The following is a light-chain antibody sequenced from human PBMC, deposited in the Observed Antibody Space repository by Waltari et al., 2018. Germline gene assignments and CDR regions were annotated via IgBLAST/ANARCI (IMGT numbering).Light chain of an antibody. CDR1: QSISSY. V-gene: IGKV3-11*01. Sequence: EIVLQQSPATLSLSPGDRATLSCRASQSISSYLAWYQQNPGQAPRLLIYDASTRATGIPARFSGSGSVTDFTLTISSLEPEDFAIYYCQQRSKSFTFGPGTKVDMK. CDR2: DAS. CDR3: QQRSKSFT. J-gene: IGKJ3*01.